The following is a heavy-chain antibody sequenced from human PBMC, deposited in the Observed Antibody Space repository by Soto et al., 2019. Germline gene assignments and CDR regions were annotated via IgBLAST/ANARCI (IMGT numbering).Heavy chain of an antibody. CDR2: IWYDGSNK. J-gene: IGHJ3*02. Sequence: GGSLRLSCAASGFTFSSYGMHWVRQAPGKGLEWVAVIWYDGSNKYYADSVKGRFTISRDNSKNTLYLQMNSLRAEDTAVYYCARLGLMGRYCSGGSCYSGPGTDAFDIWGQGTMVTVSS. CDR3: ARLGLMGRYCSGGSCYSGPGTDAFDI. D-gene: IGHD2-15*01. CDR1: GFTFSSYG. V-gene: IGHV3-33*01.